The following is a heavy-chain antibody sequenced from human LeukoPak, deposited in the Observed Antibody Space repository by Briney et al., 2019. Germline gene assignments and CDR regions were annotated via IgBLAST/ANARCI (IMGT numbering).Heavy chain of an antibody. V-gene: IGHV1-2*02. D-gene: IGHD3-3*01. CDR1: GYTFSGYY. CDR2: INTNSGGT. J-gene: IGHJ4*02. CDR3: ASSRFLEWLALLDY. Sequence: ASVKVSCKASGYTFSGYYIHWVRQAPGQGLEWMGWINTNSGGTKYAQRFQGRVTMIRDTSISTAYMEVSRLRSDDTAVYFCASSRFLEWLALLDYWGQGTLVTVSS.